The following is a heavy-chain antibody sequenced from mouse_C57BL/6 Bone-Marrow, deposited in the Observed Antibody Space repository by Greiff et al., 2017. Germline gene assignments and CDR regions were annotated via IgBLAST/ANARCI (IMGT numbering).Heavy chain of an antibody. CDR1: GYTFTDYE. V-gene: IGHV1-15*01. CDR2: IDPETGGT. J-gene: IGHJ3*01. D-gene: IGHD2-4*01. CDR3: TTGLRRFAY. Sequence: QVHVKQSGAELVRPGASVTLSCKASGYTFTDYEMHWVKQTPVHGLEWIGAIDPETGGTAYNQKFKGKAILTADKSSSTAYMELRSLTSEDSAFYYCTTGLRRFAYWGQGTLVTVSA.